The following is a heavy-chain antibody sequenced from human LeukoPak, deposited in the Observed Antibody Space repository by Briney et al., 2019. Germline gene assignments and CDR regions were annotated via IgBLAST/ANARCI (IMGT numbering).Heavy chain of an antibody. J-gene: IGHJ4*02. Sequence: SVKVSCKASGGTFSSYAISWMRQAPGQGLEWMGGIIPIFGTANYAQKFQGRVTITADESTSTAYMELSSLRSEDTAVYYCAREGVGELSFDYWGQGTLVTVSS. CDR2: IIPIFGTA. D-gene: IGHD3-16*01. V-gene: IGHV1-69*13. CDR3: AREGVGELSFDY. CDR1: GGTFSSYA.